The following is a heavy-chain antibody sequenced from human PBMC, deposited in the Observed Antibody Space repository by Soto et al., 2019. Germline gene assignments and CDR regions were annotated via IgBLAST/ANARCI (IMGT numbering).Heavy chain of an antibody. CDR2: ISSSGSYI. J-gene: IGHJ4*02. CDR1: VFTSNDYY. Sequence: SLRLSCAASVFTSNDYYMSWVRQAPGKGLEWISYISSSGSYIRYADSMKGRLTISRDKAKNSVYLQMNSLRAEDTAVYYCAREIRDGYKFYFDFWGQGTLVTVSS. D-gene: IGHD5-12*01. V-gene: IGHV3-11*06. CDR3: AREIRDGYKFYFDF.